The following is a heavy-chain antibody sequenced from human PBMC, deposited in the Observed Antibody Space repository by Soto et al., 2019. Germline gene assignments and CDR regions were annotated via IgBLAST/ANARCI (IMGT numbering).Heavy chain of an antibody. CDR2: VSGSGGST. J-gene: IGHJ4*02. CDR3: AKREELYYDSSGFVYYFAY. V-gene: IGHV3-23*01. Sequence: GGALRLSCAASGFNFSSYAMSWVRQAPGKGLEWVSSVSGSGGSTYYADSVKGRFTISRDNSKNTLSLQMNSLRAEDTAIYYCAKREELYYDSSGFVYYFAYWGQGTLVTVSS. CDR1: GFNFSSYA. D-gene: IGHD3-22*01.